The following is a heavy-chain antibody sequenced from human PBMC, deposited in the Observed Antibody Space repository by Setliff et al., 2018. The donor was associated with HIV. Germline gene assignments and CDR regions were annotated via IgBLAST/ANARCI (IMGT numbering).Heavy chain of an antibody. CDR2: ISAYNGNT. D-gene: IGHD3-10*01. J-gene: IGHJ3*01. CDR1: GYTFSSFG. V-gene: IGHV1-18*01. Sequence: ASVKVSCKASGYTFSSFGISWVRQAPGQGLEWMGWISAYNGNTKSAQNLQGRVTMTTDTSTSTAHMELRSLRSDDTAVYYCARDCDFGGNRDAFDFWGPGTLVTVSS. CDR3: ARDCDFGGNRDAFDF.